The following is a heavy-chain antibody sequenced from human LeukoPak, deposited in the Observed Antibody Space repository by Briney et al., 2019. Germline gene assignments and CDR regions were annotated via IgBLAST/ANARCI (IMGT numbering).Heavy chain of an antibody. J-gene: IGHJ4*02. CDR3: ARDITVTMSGHAY. CDR2: IFTHNGHT. V-gene: IGHV1-18*01. D-gene: IGHD4/OR15-4a*01. Sequence: ASVKVSCKASGYAFSRYGISWVRQAPGQGLEWMGWIFTHNGHTNYAQKHQGRVTRTTDTFTSTAYMELRSLRSDDTAVYYCARDITVTMSGHAYWGQGTLVTVSS. CDR1: GYAFSRYG.